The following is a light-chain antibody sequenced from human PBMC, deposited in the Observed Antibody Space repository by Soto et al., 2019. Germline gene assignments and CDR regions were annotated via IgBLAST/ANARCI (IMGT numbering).Light chain of an antibody. CDR3: QRYDNLPLP. CDR2: HTS. CDR1: QSISDN. J-gene: IGKJ4*01. V-gene: IGKV3-15*01. Sequence: EIVMTQSAATLSVSPGESATLSCRASQSISDNLAWYQQKPGLAPRLLIYHTSTRATGVPARFSGSGSGTEFSLTLSILQSEDFAVYYCQRYDNLPLPFGRRTK.